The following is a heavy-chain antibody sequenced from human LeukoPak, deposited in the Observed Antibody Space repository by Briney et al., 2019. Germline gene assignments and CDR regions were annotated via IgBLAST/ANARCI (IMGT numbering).Heavy chain of an antibody. Sequence: GASVKVSCKASGYTFTGYYMHWVRQAPGEGLEWVGWINPNSGGTNYAQRFQGGVTMTRDTSISTAYMELSRLRSDDTAVYYCARVPTGYYGSGSPDYWGQGTLVTVSS. J-gene: IGHJ4*02. CDR3: ARVPTGYYGSGSPDY. V-gene: IGHV1-2*02. CDR1: GYTFTGYY. CDR2: INPNSGGT. D-gene: IGHD3-10*01.